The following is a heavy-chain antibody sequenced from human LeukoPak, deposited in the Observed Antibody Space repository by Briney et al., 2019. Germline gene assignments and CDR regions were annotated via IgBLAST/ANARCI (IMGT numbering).Heavy chain of an antibody. Sequence: GRSLRLSCAASGFTFSSYAMHWVRQAPGKGLEWVAVISYDGSNNYYADSVKGRFTISRDNSKNTLYLQMNSLRAEDTAVYYCAREGCSSTSCHTWGFDYWGQGTLVTVSS. D-gene: IGHD2-2*01. CDR3: AREGCSSTSCHTWGFDY. CDR2: ISYDGSNN. V-gene: IGHV3-30*01. J-gene: IGHJ4*02. CDR1: GFTFSSYA.